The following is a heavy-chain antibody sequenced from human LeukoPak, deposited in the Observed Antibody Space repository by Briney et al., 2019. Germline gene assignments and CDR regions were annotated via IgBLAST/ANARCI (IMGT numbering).Heavy chain of an antibody. V-gene: IGHV3-49*04. Sequence: RGRSLRLSCTASGFTFGDYSMSWVRQAPGKGLEWVGFIRSQAYGGTTEYAASVKGRFTISRDDSKSIAYLQMNSLKTEDTAVYYCTRDPDCSSTSCHGYFDYWGQGTLVTVSS. D-gene: IGHD2-2*01. CDR1: GFTFGDYS. CDR3: TRDPDCSSTSCHGYFDY. J-gene: IGHJ4*02. CDR2: IRSQAYGGTT.